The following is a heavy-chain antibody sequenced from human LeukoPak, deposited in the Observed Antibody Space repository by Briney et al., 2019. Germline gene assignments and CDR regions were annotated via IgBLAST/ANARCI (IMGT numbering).Heavy chain of an antibody. Sequence: GSLRLSFVVSGFTFTRHWMHWVRPAPGKGLVWVSRMNDDGSSTSYAEALKGRFTISRDNAKNTLYLHMSNLRAEDTAVYYCAREAYGPDYYMDVWGKGTTVTISS. D-gene: IGHD3-10*01. CDR1: GFTFTRHW. CDR2: MNDDGSST. V-gene: IGHV3-74*01. CDR3: AREAYGPDYYMDV. J-gene: IGHJ6*03.